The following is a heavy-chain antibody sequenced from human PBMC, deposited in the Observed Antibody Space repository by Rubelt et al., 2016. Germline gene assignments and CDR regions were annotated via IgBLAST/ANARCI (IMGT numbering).Heavy chain of an antibody. Sequence: QVQLQESGPGLVKPSETLSLTCTVSGYSISSGYYWGWIRQPPGKGLEWIGSNYHSGSTYYNPSLKSRVTISVDTSKNQFSLKLSSVTAADTAVYYCASADYDFWSGSDRNWFDPWGQGTLVTVSS. CDR1: GYSISSGYY. J-gene: IGHJ5*02. D-gene: IGHD3-3*01. CDR3: ASADYDFWSGSDRNWFDP. CDR2: NYHSGST. V-gene: IGHV4-38-2*02.